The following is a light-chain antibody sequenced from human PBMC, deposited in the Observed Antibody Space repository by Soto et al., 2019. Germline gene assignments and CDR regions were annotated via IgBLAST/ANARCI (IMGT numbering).Light chain of an antibody. V-gene: IGLV2-8*01. CDR1: SSDVGGYNY. CDR2: EVT. Sequence: QSALTQPPSASGSPGQSVTISCTGTSSDVGGYNYVSWYQQHPGKAPRLMVYEVTKRPSGVPARFSGSKSGNTASLTVSGLQAEDEAHYYCSSHAGINNVVFGGGTKLT. CDR3: SSHAGINNVV. J-gene: IGLJ3*02.